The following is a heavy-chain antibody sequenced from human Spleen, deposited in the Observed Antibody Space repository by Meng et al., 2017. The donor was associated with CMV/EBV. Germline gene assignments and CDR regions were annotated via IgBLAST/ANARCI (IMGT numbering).Heavy chain of an antibody. V-gene: IGHV4-39*01. CDR3: ARVLGLGNIDY. CDR2: IDYSGIT. J-gene: IGHJ4*02. D-gene: IGHD7-27*01. CDR1: GDSISSNSYD. Sequence: QLQESGPGVVKLSETLSLTCTFSGDSISSNSYDWGWIRQPPGKGLEWIASIDYSGITFQNPSLKSRLTTSVDTSKNQFSLQLRLVPAADTAVYYCARVLGLGNIDYWGQGTLVTVSS.